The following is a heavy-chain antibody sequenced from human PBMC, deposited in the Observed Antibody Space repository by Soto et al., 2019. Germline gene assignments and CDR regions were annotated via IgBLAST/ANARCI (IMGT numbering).Heavy chain of an antibody. Sequence: SQTLSLTCAISGDSVSSNSAAWNWIRQSPSRGLEWLGRTYYRSKWYNDYAVSVKSRITINPDTSKNQFSLQLNSVTPEDTAVYYCARDEGLLEWLSETAYYYYGMDVCGQGTTVTVSS. D-gene: IGHD3-3*01. CDR1: GDSVSSNSAA. CDR3: ARDEGLLEWLSETAYYYYGMDV. J-gene: IGHJ6*02. V-gene: IGHV6-1*01. CDR2: TYYRSKWYN.